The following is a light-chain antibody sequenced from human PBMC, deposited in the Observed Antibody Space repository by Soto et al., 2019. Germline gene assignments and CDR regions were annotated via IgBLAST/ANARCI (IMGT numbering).Light chain of an antibody. CDR3: QHLDSYST. CDR1: QGISSY. Sequence: DIQLTQSPSFLSASVGDRVTITCRAGQGISSYLAWYQQKPGKAPKLLIYAASTLQSGVPSRFSGSGSGTEFTLTISSLQPEDFATYYCQHLDSYSTFGQGTRLEIK. J-gene: IGKJ5*01. V-gene: IGKV1-9*01. CDR2: AAS.